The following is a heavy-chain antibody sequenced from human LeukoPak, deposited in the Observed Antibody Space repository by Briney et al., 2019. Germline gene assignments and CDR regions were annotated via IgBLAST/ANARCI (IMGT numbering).Heavy chain of an antibody. CDR1: GYTFTGYY. V-gene: IGHV1-2*02. J-gene: IGHJ3*02. D-gene: IGHD1-14*01. Sequence: ASVKVSCKASGYTFTGYYMHWVRQAPGQGLEWMGWINPNSGGTNYAQKFQGRVTMTRDTSISTAYMELSGLRSDDTAVYYCARPAVTTDAFDIWGQGTMVTVSS. CDR3: ARPAVTTDAFDI. CDR2: INPNSGGT.